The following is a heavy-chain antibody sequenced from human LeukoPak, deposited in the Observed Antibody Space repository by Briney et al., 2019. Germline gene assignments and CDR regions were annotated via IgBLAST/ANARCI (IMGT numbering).Heavy chain of an antibody. D-gene: IGHD3-10*01. CDR1: GFTFSSFA. V-gene: IGHV3-30*04. J-gene: IGHJ1*01. Sequence: GGSLRLSCAASGFTFSSFAMHWVRQAPGKGLEWVAVISNDGSNKYYAESVKGRFSISRDNSKNKIYLQMHSLRAEDTAVYYCARGEYSNYGSGSYYFQHWGQGTLVTVSS. CDR3: ARGEYSNYGSGSYYFQH. CDR2: ISNDGSNK.